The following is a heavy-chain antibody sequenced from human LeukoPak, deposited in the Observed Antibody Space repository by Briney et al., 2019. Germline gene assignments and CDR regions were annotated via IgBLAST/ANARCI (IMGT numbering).Heavy chain of an antibody. V-gene: IGHV3-23*01. J-gene: IGHJ4*02. CDR3: AKDYYDSSGYYFYYFDY. CDR1: GFTFSSYA. Sequence: GGSLRLSCAASGFTFSSYAMSWVRQAPGKGLEWVSAISGSGGSTYYADSVKGRFTISRDNSKNTLYLQMNGLRAEDTAVYYCAKDYYDSSGYYFYYFDYWGQGTLVTASS. D-gene: IGHD3-22*01. CDR2: ISGSGGST.